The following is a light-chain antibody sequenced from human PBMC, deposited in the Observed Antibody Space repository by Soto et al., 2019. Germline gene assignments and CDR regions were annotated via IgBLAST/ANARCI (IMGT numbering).Light chain of an antibody. V-gene: IGLV2-23*01. Sequence: QSVLTQPASASGSPGQSITISCTRSSTDFENYNLVSWYQHCPDKAPKLIIYEGTKRPSEISDRFSGSESDTTASLIISGLQPEDEADYYCSSYAGSSARVVFGGGTKVTVL. CDR2: EGT. CDR1: STDFENYNL. CDR3: SSYAGSSARVV. J-gene: IGLJ2*01.